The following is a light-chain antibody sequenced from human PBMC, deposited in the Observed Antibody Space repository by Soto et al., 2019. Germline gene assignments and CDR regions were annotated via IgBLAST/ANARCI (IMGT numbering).Light chain of an antibody. Sequence: IEMTQSQSSLSASVGDRVTLTCRASQDINNSLACFQQKPGKAPKPLIYSVSNLHSGVPSRFSGSGSGTEFTLTLSCMQAEDFATYTCQQYHSYPWTFGPGTKVEV. CDR2: SVS. J-gene: IGKJ1*01. CDR1: QDINNS. CDR3: QQYHSYPWT. V-gene: IGKV1-16*01.